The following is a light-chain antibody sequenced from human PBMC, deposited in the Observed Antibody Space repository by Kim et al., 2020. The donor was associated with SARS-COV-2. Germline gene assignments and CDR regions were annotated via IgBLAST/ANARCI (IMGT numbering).Light chain of an antibody. CDR2: AAS. CDR1: QGISNY. Sequence: ASVGDRVTITCRASQGISNYLAWYQQKSGKVPKLLIYAASTLHSGVPSRFSGSGSGTEFTLTISGLQPEDVATYFCQKFNGAPQTFGQGTKVDIK. J-gene: IGKJ1*01. CDR3: QKFNGAPQT. V-gene: IGKV1-27*01.